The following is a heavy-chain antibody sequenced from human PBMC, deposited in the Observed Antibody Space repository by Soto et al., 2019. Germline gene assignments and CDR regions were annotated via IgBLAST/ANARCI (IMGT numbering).Heavy chain of an antibody. D-gene: IGHD4-17*01. CDR2: IKQGGIEK. CDR1: GFTLSNFW. V-gene: IGHV3-7*01. J-gene: IGHJ3*02. Sequence: EVQLVESGGDLAQPGGSLRLSCAASGFTLSNFWVNWVRQAPGKGLEWVANIKQGGIEKNYVDSVKGRFTISRDDTKNSLFLQMNNLRAEDTAVYSCLVTTSACDIGGRGTTVTVSS. CDR3: LVTTSACDI.